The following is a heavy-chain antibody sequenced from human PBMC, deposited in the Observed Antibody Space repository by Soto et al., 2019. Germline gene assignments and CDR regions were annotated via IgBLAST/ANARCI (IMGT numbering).Heavy chain of an antibody. Sequence: PSATLSLTCTASGGSISSYYWSWIRQPPGKGLEWIGYIYYSGSTNYNPSLKSRVTISVDTSKNQFSLKLSSVTAADTAVYYCARSRDGYNYGYWGQGTLVTVSS. CDR2: IYYSGST. CDR1: GGSISSYY. V-gene: IGHV4-59*01. J-gene: IGHJ4*02. CDR3: ARSRDGYNYGY. D-gene: IGHD5-12*01.